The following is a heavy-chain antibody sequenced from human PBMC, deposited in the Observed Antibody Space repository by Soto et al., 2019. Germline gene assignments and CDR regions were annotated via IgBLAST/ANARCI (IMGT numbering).Heavy chain of an antibody. CDR3: ARGNYYGSGSYYYYYYYGMDV. CDR2: IYYSGST. CDR1: GGSISSGGYY. V-gene: IGHV4-31*03. Sequence: SETLSLTCTVSGGSISSGGYYWSWIRQHPGKGLEWIGYIYYSGSTYYNPSLKSRVTISVDTSKNQFSLKLSSVTAADTAVYYCARGNYYGSGSYYYYYYYGMDVWGQGTTVTVSS. J-gene: IGHJ6*02. D-gene: IGHD3-10*01.